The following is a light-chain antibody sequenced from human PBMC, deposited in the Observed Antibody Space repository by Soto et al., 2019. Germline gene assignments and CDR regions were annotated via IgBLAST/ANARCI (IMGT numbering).Light chain of an antibody. J-gene: IGKJ1*01. CDR1: QSISNW. Sequence: DIPMIQSPSTLSASIGDRVTITCRASQSISNWLAWYQQKPGKAPRLLIYKASSLQSGVPSRFSGSASGTEFTLTVSSLQPDDFATYYCQQSRTFGQGTKVEIK. CDR3: QQSRT. V-gene: IGKV1-5*03. CDR2: KAS.